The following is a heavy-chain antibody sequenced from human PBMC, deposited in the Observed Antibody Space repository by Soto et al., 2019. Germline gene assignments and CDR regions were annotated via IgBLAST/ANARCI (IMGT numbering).Heavy chain of an antibody. V-gene: IGHV1-69*13. Sequence: SVKVSCKASGYSFTNNDVTWVRQATGQGLEWMGGIIPIFGTANYAQKFQGRVTITADESTSTAYMELSSLRSEDTAVYYCARGGYRFWSGYYHSEFDYCGQGTLVTVSS. CDR3: ARGGYRFWSGYYHSEFDY. CDR1: GYSFTNND. J-gene: IGHJ4*02. CDR2: IIPIFGTA. D-gene: IGHD3-3*01.